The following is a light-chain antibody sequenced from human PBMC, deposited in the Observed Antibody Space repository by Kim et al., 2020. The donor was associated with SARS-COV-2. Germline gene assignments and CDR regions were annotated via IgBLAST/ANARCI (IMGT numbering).Light chain of an antibody. J-gene: IGLJ3*02. CDR1: NIGSKS. CDR3: QVWDSSSDHRYWV. Sequence: GKTARITCGGNNIGSKSVHWYQQKTGQAPVLVIYYDSDRPSGIPERFSGSNSGNTATLTISRVEAGDEADYYCQVWDSSSDHRYWVFGGGTQLTVL. V-gene: IGLV3-21*04. CDR2: YDS.